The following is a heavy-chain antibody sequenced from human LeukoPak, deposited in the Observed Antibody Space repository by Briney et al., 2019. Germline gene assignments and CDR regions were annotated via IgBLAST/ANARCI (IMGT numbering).Heavy chain of an antibody. J-gene: IGHJ3*02. CDR2: IGSSSSSI. Sequence: GGSLRLSCAASGLTFSIYSMNWVRQAPGKGLEWVSSIGSSSSSIYYADSVKGRFTISRDNAKNSLYLQMNSLRAEDTAVYYCAREGNGYISEAFDIWGQGTMVTVSS. V-gene: IGHV3-21*01. CDR1: GLTFSIYS. D-gene: IGHD5-24*01. CDR3: AREGNGYISEAFDI.